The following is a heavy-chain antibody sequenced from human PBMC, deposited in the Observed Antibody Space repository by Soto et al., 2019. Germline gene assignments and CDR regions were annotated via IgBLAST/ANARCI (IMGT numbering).Heavy chain of an antibody. J-gene: IGHJ5*02. CDR2: ISGSGGST. CDR3: AKSPMPPYLHYNWNDGWPPWGRWFDP. V-gene: IGHV3-23*01. Sequence: GGSLRLSCAASGFTFSSYAMSWVRQAPGKGLEWVSAISGSGGSTYYADSVKGRFTISRDNSKNTLYLQMNSLRAEDTAVYYCAKSPMPPYLHYNWNDGWPPWGRWFDPWGQGTLVTVSS. D-gene: IGHD1-1*01. CDR1: GFTFSSYA.